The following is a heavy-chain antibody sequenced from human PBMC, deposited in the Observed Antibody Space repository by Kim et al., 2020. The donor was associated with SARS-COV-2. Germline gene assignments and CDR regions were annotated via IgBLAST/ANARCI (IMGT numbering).Heavy chain of an antibody. J-gene: IGHJ6*02. Sequence: GGSLRLSCAASGFTFSSYGMHWVRQAPGKGLEWVAVISYDGSNKYYADSVKGRFTISRDNSKNTLYLQMNSLRAEDTAVYYCAKEEVSGSGGGCPLYDNGLDFWGQGTTVTVSS. D-gene: IGHD2-15*01. V-gene: IGHV3-30*18. CDR3: AKEEVSGSGGGCPLYDNGLDF. CDR1: GFTFSSYG. CDR2: ISYDGSNK.